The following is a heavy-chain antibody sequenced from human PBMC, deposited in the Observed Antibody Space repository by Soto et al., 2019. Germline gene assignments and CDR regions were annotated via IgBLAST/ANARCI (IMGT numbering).Heavy chain of an antibody. Sequence: SVKVSCKASGGTFSSYAISWVRQAPGQGLEWMGGIIPIFGTANYAQKFQGRVTITADESTSTAYMELSSLRSEDTAVYYCARGLELRYGMDVWGQGTTVTVSS. J-gene: IGHJ6*02. D-gene: IGHD1-7*01. CDR1: GGTFSSYA. CDR3: ARGLELRYGMDV. V-gene: IGHV1-69*13. CDR2: IIPIFGTA.